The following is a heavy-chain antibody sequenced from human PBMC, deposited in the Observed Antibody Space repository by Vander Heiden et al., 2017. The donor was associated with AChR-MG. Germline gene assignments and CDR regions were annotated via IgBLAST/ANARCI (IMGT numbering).Heavy chain of an antibody. CDR1: GFTFSSYA. J-gene: IGHJ4*02. Sequence: EVQLLESGGGLVQPGGSLRLSCAASGFTFSSYAMSWVRQAPGKGLEWVSAISGSGGSTYYADSVKGRFTISRDNSKNTLYLQMNSLRAEDTAVYYCAKSFEVSVGITIFGVASWCDYWGQGTLVTVSS. D-gene: IGHD3-3*01. CDR2: ISGSGGST. CDR3: AKSFEVSVGITIFGVASWCDY. V-gene: IGHV3-23*01.